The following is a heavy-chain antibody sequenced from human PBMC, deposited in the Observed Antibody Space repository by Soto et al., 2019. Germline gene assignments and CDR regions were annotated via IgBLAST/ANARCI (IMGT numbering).Heavy chain of an antibody. V-gene: IGHV3-33*01. J-gene: IGHJ4*02. CDR3: ARGRAYGDY. D-gene: IGHD4-17*01. CDR2: VWFDGINK. CDR1: GFTFTSYG. Sequence: QVQLVESGGGVVQPGRSLRLSCAASGFTFTSYGMHWVRQAPGKGLEWVALVWFDGINKYYSDSVKGRFTISRDNSRNTLYLQMDSLRPEDSALYYCARGRAYGDYWGQGTRVTVSS.